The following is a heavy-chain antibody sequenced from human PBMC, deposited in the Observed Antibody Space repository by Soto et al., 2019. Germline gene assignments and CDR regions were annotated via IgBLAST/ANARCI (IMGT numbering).Heavy chain of an antibody. D-gene: IGHD3-22*01. CDR2: IKQDGSEK. Sequence: GGSLRLSCAASGFTFSSHWMSWVRQAPGKGLEWVANIKQDGSEKYYVDSVKGRFTISRDNAKNSLFLQMNSLRAEDTAAYYCARAHDYDSCGYDVWGQGTTVTVSS. CDR3: ARAHDYDSCGYDV. J-gene: IGHJ6*02. CDR1: GFTFSSHW. V-gene: IGHV3-7*05.